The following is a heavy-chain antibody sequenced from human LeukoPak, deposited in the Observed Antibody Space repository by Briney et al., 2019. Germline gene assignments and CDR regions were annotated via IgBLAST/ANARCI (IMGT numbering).Heavy chain of an antibody. Sequence: PGGSLRLSCAASGLTFSSSWMIWVRQTPGKGLEWVANIKEDGSEKYYVDSVKGRFTISRDNAKNSLYLQMNSLRAEDTALYYCATDVGADWGQGTLVTVSS. CDR1: GLTFSSSW. J-gene: IGHJ4*02. CDR3: ATDVGAD. V-gene: IGHV3-7*01. CDR2: IKEDGSEK.